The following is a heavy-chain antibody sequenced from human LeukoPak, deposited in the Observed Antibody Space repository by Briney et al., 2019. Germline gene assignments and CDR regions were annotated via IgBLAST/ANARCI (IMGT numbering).Heavy chain of an antibody. Sequence: KPSETLSLTCAVYGGSFSGYYWSWIRQPPGKVLEWIGYIYYSGSTNYNPSLKSRVTISVDTSKNQFSLKLSSVTAADTAVYYCARVDSSNWYEYRGYFDYWGQGTLVTVSS. D-gene: IGHD6-13*01. J-gene: IGHJ4*02. V-gene: IGHV4-59*01. CDR2: IYYSGST. CDR1: GGSFSGYY. CDR3: ARVDSSNWYEYRGYFDY.